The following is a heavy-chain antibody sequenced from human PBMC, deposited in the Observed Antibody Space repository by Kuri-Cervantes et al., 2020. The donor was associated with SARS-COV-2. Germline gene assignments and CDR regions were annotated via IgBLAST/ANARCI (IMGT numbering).Heavy chain of an antibody. D-gene: IGHD2-8*01. J-gene: IGHJ6*03. CDR3: ARARMDYMDV. Sequence: SQTLSLTCAVYGGSFSGYYWSWIRQPPGKGLEWIGEINHSGSTNYNLSLKSRVTISVDTSKNQFSLKLSSVTAADTAVYYCARARMDYMDVWGKGTTVTVSS. CDR2: INHSGST. V-gene: IGHV4-34*01. CDR1: GGSFSGYY.